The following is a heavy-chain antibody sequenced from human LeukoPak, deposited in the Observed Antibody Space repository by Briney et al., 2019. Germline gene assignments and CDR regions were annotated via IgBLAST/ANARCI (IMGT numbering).Heavy chain of an antibody. CDR1: GGSISSYY. V-gene: IGHV4-59*01. Sequence: PSETLSLTCTVSGGSISSYYWSWIRQPPGKGLEWIGYIYYSGSTNYNPSLKSRVTISVDTSKNQFSLKLSSVTAADTAVYYCARDLVVARANWFDPWGQGTLVTVSS. D-gene: IGHD2-2*01. CDR3: ARDLVVARANWFDP. CDR2: IYYSGST. J-gene: IGHJ5*02.